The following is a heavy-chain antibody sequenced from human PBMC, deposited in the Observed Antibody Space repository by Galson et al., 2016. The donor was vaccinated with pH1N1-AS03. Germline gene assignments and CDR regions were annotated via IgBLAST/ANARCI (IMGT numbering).Heavy chain of an antibody. CDR1: GFTFHDYA. D-gene: IGHD5-12*01. J-gene: IGHJ4*02. CDR2: IAWNSGIT. Sequence: SLRLSCAASGFTFHDYAMHWVRQAPGKGPEWVSGIAWNSGITGYGDSVKGRFTPSRDNAKNSLYLQMNSLKPEDTALYYRARAFGSCYEAGLLDFWGQGTLVTVSS. V-gene: IGHV3-9*01. CDR3: ARAFGSCYEAGLLDF.